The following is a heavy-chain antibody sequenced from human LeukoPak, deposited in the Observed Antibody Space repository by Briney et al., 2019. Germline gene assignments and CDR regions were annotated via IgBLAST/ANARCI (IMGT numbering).Heavy chain of an antibody. CDR2: IIPIFGTA. J-gene: IGHJ4*02. CDR3: AAGGGLAIDY. CDR1: GGTFSSYA. V-gene: IGHV1-69*05. Sequence: ASVKVSCKASGGTFSSYAISWVRQAPGQGLEWMGGIIPIFGTANYAQKFQERVTITRDMSTSTAYMELSSLRSEDTAVYYCAAGGGLAIDYWGQGTLVTVSS. D-gene: IGHD3/OR15-3a*01.